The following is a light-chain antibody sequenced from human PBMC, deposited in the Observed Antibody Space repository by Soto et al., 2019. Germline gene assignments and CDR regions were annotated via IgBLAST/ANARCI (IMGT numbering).Light chain of an antibody. Sequence: QSVLTQPPSASGTPGQRVTISCSGSSSNIGSNTVNWYQQLPGTAPKLLIYSNNQRPSGVPDRFSGSKSGTSASLAISGLQSGDEADYYCAAWDDSLNGDVFGTGTKLTVL. J-gene: IGLJ1*01. CDR2: SNN. V-gene: IGLV1-44*01. CDR3: AAWDDSLNGDV. CDR1: SSNIGSNT.